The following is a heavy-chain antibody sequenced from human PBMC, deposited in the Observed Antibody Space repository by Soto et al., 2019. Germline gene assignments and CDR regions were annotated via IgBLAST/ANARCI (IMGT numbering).Heavy chain of an antibody. CDR2: IYYSEST. Sequence: QVQLQESGPGLVKPSQTLSLTCTVSGDSVSSDGYYWSWIRQHPGKGLEWIGDIYYSESTSYHPSLKSRVTISVHTSETHLPLRLNAVTAADTAVYYCARRHDILTGPDAFDIWGQGKMVTVSS. CDR3: ARRHDILTGPDAFDI. D-gene: IGHD3-9*01. CDR1: GDSVSSDGYY. J-gene: IGHJ3*02. V-gene: IGHV4-31*02.